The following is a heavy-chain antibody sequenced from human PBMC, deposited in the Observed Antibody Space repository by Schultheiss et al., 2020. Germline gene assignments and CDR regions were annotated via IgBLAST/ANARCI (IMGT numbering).Heavy chain of an antibody. Sequence: AETLSLTCAVSGGSISSSNWWSWVRQPPGKGLVWVSRINSDGSSTSYADSVKGRFTISRDNAKNTLYLQMNSLRAEDTAVYYCAREGDMGSGWLYYYYYYGMDVWGQGTTVTVSS. CDR1: GGSISSSNW. V-gene: IGHV3-74*01. D-gene: IGHD6-19*01. CDR3: AREGDMGSGWLYYYYYYGMDV. J-gene: IGHJ6*02. CDR2: INSDGSST.